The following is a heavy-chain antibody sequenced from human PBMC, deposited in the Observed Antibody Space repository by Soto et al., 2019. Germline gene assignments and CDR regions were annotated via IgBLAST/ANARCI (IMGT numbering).Heavy chain of an antibody. CDR1: GFTFSSYG. CDR3: AKEMDSSGWYSLDY. CDR2: ISYDGSNK. J-gene: IGHJ4*02. Sequence: QVQLVESGGGVVQPGRSLRLSCAASGFTFSSYGMHWVRQAPGKGLEWVAVISYDGSNKYYADSVKGRFTISRDNSKNTLYLQMNRLRAEDTAVYYCAKEMDSSGWYSLDYWGQGTLVTVSS. V-gene: IGHV3-30*18. D-gene: IGHD6-19*01.